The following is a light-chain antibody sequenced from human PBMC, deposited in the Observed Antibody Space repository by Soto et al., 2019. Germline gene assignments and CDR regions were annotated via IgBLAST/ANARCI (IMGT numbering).Light chain of an antibody. CDR1: ESVSSY. V-gene: IGKV1-39*01. Sequence: DIQMTQSPSSLSASVGDRVTITCRAKESVSSYVNWYQQKPGKAPKLLIYAASSLQSGVPARFSGSGSLTDFTLTTSGLQPEDVATYYCQQSYSKWTFGQGTKVEIK. CDR2: AAS. CDR3: QQSYSKWT. J-gene: IGKJ1*01.